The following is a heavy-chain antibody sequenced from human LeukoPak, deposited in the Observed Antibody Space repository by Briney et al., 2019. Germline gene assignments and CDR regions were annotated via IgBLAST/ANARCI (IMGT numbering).Heavy chain of an antibody. CDR2: INPNSGGT. J-gene: IGHJ4*02. V-gene: IGHV1-2*02. Sequence: GASVKVSCKASGYTFTGYYMHWVRQAPGQGLEWMGWINPNSGGTNYAQKFQGRVTITRDTSISTAYMELSRLRSDDTAVYYCARDLHSGTQGDYWGQGTLATVSS. CDR1: GYTFTGYY. D-gene: IGHD1-26*01. CDR3: ARDLHSGTQGDY.